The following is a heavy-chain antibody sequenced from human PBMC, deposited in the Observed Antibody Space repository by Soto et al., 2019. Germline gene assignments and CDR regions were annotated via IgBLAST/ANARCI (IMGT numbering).Heavy chain of an antibody. CDR1: GYTFTSYD. CDR3: ARGGTIYGDYSFDY. CDR2: MNPNSGNT. D-gene: IGHD4-17*01. Sequence: QVQLVQSGAEVKKPGASVKVSCKASGYTFTSYDINWVRQATGQGLEWMGWMNPNSGNTGYAQKFQGRVTMTRNTSTRTAYMELSSLRSEDTAVYYCARGGTIYGDYSFDYWGQGTLVTVSS. V-gene: IGHV1-8*01. J-gene: IGHJ4*02.